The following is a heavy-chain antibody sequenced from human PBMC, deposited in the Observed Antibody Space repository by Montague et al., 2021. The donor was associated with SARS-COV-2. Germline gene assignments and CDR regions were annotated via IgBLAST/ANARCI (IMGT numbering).Heavy chain of an antibody. CDR3: ARGGAIDVWAPFGH. J-gene: IGHJ4*02. V-gene: IGHV3-21*01. CDR2: ISSDTLHT. CDR1: GFPFSRNS. D-gene: IGHD3-16*01. Sequence: SLRLSCATSGFPFSRNSMTWVRQAPGKGLEWVSTISSDTLHTFYAESVKGRFTISRDNAKNELYLQMNSLRVEDMAVYYCARGGAIDVWAPFGHWGQGTLVTVSS.